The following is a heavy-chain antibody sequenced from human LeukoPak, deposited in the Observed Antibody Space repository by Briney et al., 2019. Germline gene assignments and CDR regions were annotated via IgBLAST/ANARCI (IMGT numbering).Heavy chain of an antibody. J-gene: IGHJ5*02. D-gene: IGHD6-13*01. CDR1: GFTFSSYS. V-gene: IGHV3-21*01. CDR2: LSSSSSYI. CDR3: ARVLAAAGSNWFDP. Sequence: PGGSLRLSCAASGFTFSSYSMNWLRQAPGKGLEGVSSLSSSSSYIYYADSVKGRFTISRDNAKNSLYLQMNSLRAEDTAVYYCARVLAAAGSNWFDPWGQGTLVTVSS.